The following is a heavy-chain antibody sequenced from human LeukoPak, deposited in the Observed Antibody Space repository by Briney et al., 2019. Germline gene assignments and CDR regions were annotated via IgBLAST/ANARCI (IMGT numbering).Heavy chain of an antibody. CDR2: IYYSGST. CDR1: GGSISSYY. CDR3: ARGGVGYLGDAFDI. J-gene: IGHJ3*02. Sequence: SETLSLTCTVSGGSISSYYWSWIRQPPGKGLEWIGYIYYSGSTNYNPSLKSRVTISVDTSKNQFSLKLSSVTAADTAVYYCARGGVGYLGDAFDIWGQGTMVTVSS. V-gene: IGHV4-59*01. D-gene: IGHD6-25*01.